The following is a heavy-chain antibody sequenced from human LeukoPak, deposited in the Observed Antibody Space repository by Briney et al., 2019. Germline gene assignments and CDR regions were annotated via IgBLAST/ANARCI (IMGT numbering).Heavy chain of an antibody. CDR2: INPNSGGT. CDR1: GYTFTGYY. D-gene: IGHD2-21*02. CDR3: AINVVVTAIDAFDI. J-gene: IGHJ3*02. V-gene: IGHV1-2*02. Sequence: ASVKVSRKASGYTFTGYYMHWVRQAPGQGLEWMGWINPNSGGTNYAQKFQGRVTMTRDTSISTAYMELSRLRSDDTAVYYCAINVVVTAIDAFDIWGQGTMVTVSS.